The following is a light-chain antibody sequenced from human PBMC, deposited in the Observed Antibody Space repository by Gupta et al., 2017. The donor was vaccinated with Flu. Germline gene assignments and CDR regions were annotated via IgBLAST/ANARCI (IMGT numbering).Light chain of an antibody. V-gene: IGKV3-20*01. CDR3: QQYGTSPLT. Sequence: EIVLTQSPRTLSLSPGERATLSWRASQSVASSDLAWYQQRPGQAPRLLIYGTSSRATGIPDRFSGSGSGTDFTLTISRLGPEDFAVYYCQQYGTSPLTFGGGTKVEIK. CDR1: QSVASSD. J-gene: IGKJ4*01. CDR2: GTS.